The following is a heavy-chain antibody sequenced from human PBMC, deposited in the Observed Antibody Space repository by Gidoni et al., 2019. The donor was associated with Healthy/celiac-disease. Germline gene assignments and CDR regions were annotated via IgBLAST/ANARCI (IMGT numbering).Heavy chain of an antibody. CDR1: GFTFSSYG. V-gene: IGHV3-30*18. CDR2: ISYDGSNK. Sequence: QVQLVESGGGVVQPGRSLRLSCAASGFTFSSYGMHWVRQVPGKGLEWVAVISYDGSNKYYADSVKGRFTISRDNSKNTLYLQMNSLRAEDTAVYYCAKERGGYSYESGMDVWGQGTTVTVSS. CDR3: AKERGGYSYESGMDV. J-gene: IGHJ6*02. D-gene: IGHD5-18*01.